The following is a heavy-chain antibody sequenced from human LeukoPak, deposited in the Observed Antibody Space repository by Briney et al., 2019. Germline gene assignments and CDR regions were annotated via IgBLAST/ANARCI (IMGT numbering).Heavy chain of an antibody. CDR2: IKQDGSEK. Sequence: GGSLRLSCAASGFTFTNYWINWVRQAPGKGLEWVAKIKQDGSEKFYAGSVMGRFTISRDNAKNSLYLQMNSLRAEDTAVYYCARGRGRYSYGYGGYFDYWGQGTLVTVSS. V-gene: IGHV3-7*01. J-gene: IGHJ4*02. CDR3: ARGRGRYSYGYGGYFDY. CDR1: GFTFTNYW. D-gene: IGHD5-18*01.